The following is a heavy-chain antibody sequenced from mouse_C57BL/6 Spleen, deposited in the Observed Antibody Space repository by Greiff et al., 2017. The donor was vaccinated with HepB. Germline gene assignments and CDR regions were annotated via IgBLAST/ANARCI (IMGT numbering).Heavy chain of an antibody. CDR1: GFTFSDYY. CDR2: INYDGSST. CDR3: ARGGVTDFDV. V-gene: IGHV5-16*01. J-gene: IGHJ1*03. Sequence: EVKLVESEGGLVQPGSSMKLSCTASGFTFSDYYMAWVRQVPEKGLEWVANINYDGSSTYYLDSLKSRFIISRDNAKNILYLQMSSLKSEDTATYYCARGGVTDFDVWGTGTTVTVSS. D-gene: IGHD2-2*01.